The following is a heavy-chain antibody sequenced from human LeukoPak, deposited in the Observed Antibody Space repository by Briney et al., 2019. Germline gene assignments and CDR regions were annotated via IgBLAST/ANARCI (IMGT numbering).Heavy chain of an antibody. CDR1: GGSISSYY. Sequence: SETLSLTCTVSGGSISSYYWSWIRQPPGKGLEWIGYIYYSGSTNYNPSLKSRVTISVDTSKNQFSLKLSSVTAADTAVYYCARDPGHDAFDIWGQGTMVTVSS. V-gene: IGHV4-59*01. J-gene: IGHJ3*02. CDR3: ARDPGHDAFDI. CDR2: IYYSGST.